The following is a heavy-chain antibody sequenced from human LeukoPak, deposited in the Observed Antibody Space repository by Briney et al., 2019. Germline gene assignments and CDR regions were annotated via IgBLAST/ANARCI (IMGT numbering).Heavy chain of an antibody. V-gene: IGHV3-66*02. CDR3: ARDRLSGYYYDSSGYGY. CDR2: IYSGGST. J-gene: IGHJ4*02. CDR1: GFTVSSNY. Sequence: PGGSLRLSCAASGFTVSSNYMSWVRQAPGKGLERVSVIYSGGSTYYADSVKGRFTISRDNSKNTLYLQMNSLRAEDTAVYYCARDRLSGYYYDSSGYGYWGQGTLVTVSS. D-gene: IGHD3-22*01.